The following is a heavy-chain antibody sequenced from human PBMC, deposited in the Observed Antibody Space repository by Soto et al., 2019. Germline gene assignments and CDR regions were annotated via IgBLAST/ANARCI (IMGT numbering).Heavy chain of an antibody. CDR1: GGSINNNYYY. J-gene: IGHJ5*02. D-gene: IGHD3-10*01. Sequence: PSETLSLTCTVSGGSINNNYYYWGWVRQPPGKGLEWIASISRSGTTYYNPSLKSRVTISVDTSKNQFSLKLSSVTAADPAVYSCARLLFGAANWFDPWGQGTLVTVSS. CDR3: ARLLFGAANWFDP. CDR2: ISRSGTT. V-gene: IGHV4-39*07.